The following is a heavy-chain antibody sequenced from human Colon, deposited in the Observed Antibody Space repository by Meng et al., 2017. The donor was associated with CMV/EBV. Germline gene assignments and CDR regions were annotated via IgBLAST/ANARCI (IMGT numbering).Heavy chain of an antibody. V-gene: IGHV4-4*02. D-gene: IGHD1/OR15-1a*01. Sequence: VSGDSFRSSNWWSWVRQPPGKGLGWIGEIFHSGSRTYTPSLKSRVTISVDKSRNHFSLKLNSLTAADTAVYYCARGTIESNLAFDYWGQGILVTVSS. CDR3: ARGTIESNLAFDY. J-gene: IGHJ4*02. CDR2: IFHSGSR. CDR1: GDSFRSSNW.